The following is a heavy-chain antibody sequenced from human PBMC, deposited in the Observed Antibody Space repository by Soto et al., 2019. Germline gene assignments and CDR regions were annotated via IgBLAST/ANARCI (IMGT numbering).Heavy chain of an antibody. CDR1: GFTFSNYN. CDR2: ISGTGVYI. D-gene: IGHD3-22*01. J-gene: IGHJ4*02. Sequence: GGSLRLSCVASGFTFSNYNMNWVRQAPGKGLEWVSHISGTGVYIHYADAVKGRFTISRDNAKNSLFLQLDSLRAEDTAVYFCVRARSTDSRPDYWGQGTLVTV. CDR3: VRARSTDSRPDY. V-gene: IGHV3-21*01.